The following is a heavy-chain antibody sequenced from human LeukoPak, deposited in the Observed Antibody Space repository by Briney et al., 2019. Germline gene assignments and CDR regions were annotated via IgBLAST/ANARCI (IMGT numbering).Heavy chain of an antibody. V-gene: IGHV3-23*01. CDR2: ITGGADIT. D-gene: IGHD2-15*01. CDR3: AKGPPSGYCSGGTCNDSPFDS. CDR1: GFTFSNYA. J-gene: IGHJ4*02. Sequence: GGSLRLSCAASGFTFSNYAMTWVRQAPGKGLEWVSLITGGADITYYADSVRGRFTISRDNSKNMLFLQMNSLRVEDTAVYYCAKGPPSGYCSGGTCNDSPFDSWGQGTLVTVSS.